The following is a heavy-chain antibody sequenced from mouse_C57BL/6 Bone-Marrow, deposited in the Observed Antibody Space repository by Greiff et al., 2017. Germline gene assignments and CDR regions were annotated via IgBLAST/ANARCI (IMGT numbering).Heavy chain of an antibody. J-gene: IGHJ3*01. D-gene: IGHD2-1*01. CDR3: ARHEDYGKMAWFAY. V-gene: IGHV5-12*01. Sequence: EVQVVESGGGLVQPGGSLKLSCAASGFTFSDYYMYWVRQTPEKRLEWVAYISNGGGSTYYPDTVKGRFTISRDNAKNTLSLQMSRLKSEDTAMYYCARHEDYGKMAWFAYWGQGTLVTVSA. CDR1: GFTFSDYY. CDR2: ISNGGGST.